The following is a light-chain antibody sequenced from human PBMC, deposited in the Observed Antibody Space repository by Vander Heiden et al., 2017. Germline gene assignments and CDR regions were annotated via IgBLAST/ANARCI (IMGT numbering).Light chain of an antibody. CDR1: QSVLYSSNNKNY. V-gene: IGKV4-1*01. CDR3: QQYYSTPDT. CDR2: WAS. J-gene: IGKJ2*01. Sequence: IVMTQPPDSLPVSLGERATINCQSSQSVLYSSNNKNYLAWYQQKPGQPPKLLIYWASTRESGVPDRFSGSGSGTDFTLTISSLQAEDVAVYYCQQYYSTPDTFGQGTKLEIK.